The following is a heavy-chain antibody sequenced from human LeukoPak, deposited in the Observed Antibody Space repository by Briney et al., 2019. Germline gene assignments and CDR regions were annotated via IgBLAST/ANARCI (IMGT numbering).Heavy chain of an antibody. Sequence: SVKVSCKASGGTFSSYAISWVRQAPGQGLEWMGGIIPIYGTANYAQKFQGRVTITADESTSTAYMELSSLRSEDTAVYYCAREHPKSGYYFDYWGQGTLVTVSS. V-gene: IGHV1-69*13. CDR2: IIPIYGTA. CDR1: GGTFSSYA. D-gene: IGHD7-27*01. J-gene: IGHJ4*02. CDR3: AREHPKSGYYFDY.